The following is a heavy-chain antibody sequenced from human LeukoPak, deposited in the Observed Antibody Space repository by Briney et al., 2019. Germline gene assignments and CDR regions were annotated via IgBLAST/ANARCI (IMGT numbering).Heavy chain of an antibody. CDR3: ARPIAAAGLFDY. CDR2: INPGGGST. D-gene: IGHD6-13*01. J-gene: IGHJ4*02. V-gene: IGHV1-46*01. Sequence: GASVKVSCKASGYTFTSYYMHWVRQAPGQGLEWMGIINPGGGSTSYAQKFQGRVTMTRDTSTSTVYMELSSLRSEDTAVYYCARPIAAAGLFDYWGQGTLVTVSS. CDR1: GYTFTSYY.